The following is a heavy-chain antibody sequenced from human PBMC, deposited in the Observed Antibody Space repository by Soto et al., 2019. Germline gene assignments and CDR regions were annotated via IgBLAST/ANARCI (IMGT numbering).Heavy chain of an antibody. J-gene: IGHJ3*01. CDR1: GDSVSSDITS. CDR3: ARGNALDV. V-gene: IGHV6-1*01. Sequence: QGQLQQSGPGLVKPLQTLSLTCAISGDSVSSDITSWTWIRQSPSSGLEWLGRTYYRSKWFHDYAASVKSRITINPDTSKNQFSLELNSMTPEDTAVYYCARGNALDVWGQGTVVTVSS. CDR2: TYYRSKWFH. D-gene: IGHD3-10*01.